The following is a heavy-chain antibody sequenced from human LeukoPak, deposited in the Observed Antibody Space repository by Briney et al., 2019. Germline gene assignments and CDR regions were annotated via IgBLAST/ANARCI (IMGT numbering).Heavy chain of an antibody. CDR2: ISAYNGNT. CDR3: ARDRYLYSGSLLYYYYYMDV. Sequence: GASVKVSCKASGYTFTSYGISWVRQAPGQGLEWMGWISAYNGNTNYAQKLQGRVTMTTDTSTSTAYMELRSLRFDDTAVYYCARDRYLYSGSLLYYYYYMDVWGKGTAVTVSS. V-gene: IGHV1-18*01. J-gene: IGHJ6*03. CDR1: GYTFTSYG. D-gene: IGHD1-26*01.